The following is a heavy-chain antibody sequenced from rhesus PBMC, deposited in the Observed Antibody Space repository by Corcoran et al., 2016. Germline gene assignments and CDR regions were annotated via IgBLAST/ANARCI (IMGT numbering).Heavy chain of an antibody. D-gene: IGHD2-39*02. J-gene: IGHJ4*01. CDR3: TGYCSGGVCYTGSDY. V-gene: IGHV3S16*01. CDR2: IRSASSYI. Sequence: EVQLVESGGGLVQPGGSLRLSCAASGFTFRYYYMSRVLPAPGKGLGWVSSIRSASSYIYYADSVKGRFTISRDNAKNSLSLQMNSLKTEDTAVYYCTGYCSGGVCYTGSDYWGQGVLVTVSS. CDR1: GFTFRYYY.